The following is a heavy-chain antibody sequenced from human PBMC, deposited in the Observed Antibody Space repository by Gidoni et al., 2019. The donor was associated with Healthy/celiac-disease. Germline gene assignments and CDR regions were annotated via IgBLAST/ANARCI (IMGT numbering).Heavy chain of an antibody. CDR3: ARMSTVTGDFYYYYYGMDV. V-gene: IGHV3-13*01. Sequence: EVQLVESGGGLVQPGGSLRLSCAASGFTFSSYDMHWVRQATGKGLEWVSAIGTAGDTYYPGSVKGRFTISRENAKNSLYLQMNSLRAGDTAVYYCARMSTVTGDFYYYYYGMDVWGQGTTVTVSS. J-gene: IGHJ6*02. CDR1: GFTFSSYD. D-gene: IGHD4-4*01. CDR2: IGTAGDT.